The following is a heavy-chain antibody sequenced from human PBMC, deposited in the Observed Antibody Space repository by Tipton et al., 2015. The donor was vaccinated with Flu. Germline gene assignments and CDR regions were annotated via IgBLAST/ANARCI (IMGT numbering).Heavy chain of an antibody. D-gene: IGHD1-1*01. Sequence: SLRLSCAASGFAFSSNWMSWVRQAPGKGLEWVANMKEDGSEKYYVDSVKGRFTISRDNAENSLYLQMNSLRAEDTAVYYCTKGGVHTDWGQGTLVIVSS. CDR3: TKGGVHTD. V-gene: IGHV3-7*01. J-gene: IGHJ4*02. CDR1: GFAFSSNW. CDR2: MKEDGSEK.